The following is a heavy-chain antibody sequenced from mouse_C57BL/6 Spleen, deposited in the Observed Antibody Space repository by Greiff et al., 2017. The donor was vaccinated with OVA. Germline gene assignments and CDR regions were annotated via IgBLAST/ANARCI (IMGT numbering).Heavy chain of an antibody. V-gene: IGHV1-61*01. CDR2: IYPSDSET. Sequence: VQLQQPGAELVRPGSSVKLSCKASGYTFTSYWMDWVKQRPGQGLEWIGNIYPSDSETHYNQKFKDKATLTGDKSSSTAYMQLSSLTSEDSAVYYCARGGGYGGFAYWGQGTLVTVSA. J-gene: IGHJ3*01. CDR3: ARGGGYGGFAY. D-gene: IGHD2-2*01. CDR1: GYTFTSYW.